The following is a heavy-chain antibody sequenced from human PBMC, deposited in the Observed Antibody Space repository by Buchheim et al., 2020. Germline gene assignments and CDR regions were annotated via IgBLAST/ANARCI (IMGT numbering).Heavy chain of an antibody. CDR1: GFTFSSYG. CDR2: ISYDGSNK. D-gene: IGHD3-22*01. V-gene: IGHV3-30*03. Sequence: QVQLVESGGGVVQPGRSLRLSCAASGFTFSSYGMHWVRQAPGKGLEWVAVISYDGSNKYYADSVEGRFTISRDNSKNTLYLQMNSLRAEDTAVYYCSYSGYYYDSSGYYHWGQGTL. CDR3: SYSGYYYDSSGYYH. J-gene: IGHJ5*02.